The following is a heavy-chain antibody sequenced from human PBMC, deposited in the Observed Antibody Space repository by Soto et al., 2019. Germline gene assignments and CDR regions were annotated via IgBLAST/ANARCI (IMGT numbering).Heavy chain of an antibody. CDR1: GFTFSNAW. CDR3: VTRGLKVRGEGYFDY. D-gene: IGHD3-10*01. Sequence: EVQLVESGGAWVQPGGSLRLSCAASGFTFSNAWMNWVRQAPGKGLEWVGRIKSKSDGETTDYAAPLKGIFTISRDDSKNTLYLQMNSLTTDDTAVYYCVTRGLKVRGEGYFDYWGLGTLVTVSS. V-gene: IGHV3-15*07. J-gene: IGHJ4*02. CDR2: IKSKSDGETT.